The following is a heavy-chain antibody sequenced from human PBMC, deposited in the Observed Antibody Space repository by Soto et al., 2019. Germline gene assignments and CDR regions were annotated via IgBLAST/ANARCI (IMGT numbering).Heavy chain of an antibody. J-gene: IGHJ6*02. CDR1: GFDFSSYA. CDR2: ISYDGNYI. CDR3: AKGVLSATIGPYAMDV. Sequence: QVQLVESGGGVVQPGASLRLSCEASGFDFSSYAMHWVRQAPGKGLEWVGVISYDGNYIYYADSVKGRFTISRDNSKNTLYVQVDSLGPEDTAVYYWAKGVLSATIGPYAMDVWGQGTTVTVSS. V-gene: IGHV3-30*18. D-gene: IGHD3-16*01.